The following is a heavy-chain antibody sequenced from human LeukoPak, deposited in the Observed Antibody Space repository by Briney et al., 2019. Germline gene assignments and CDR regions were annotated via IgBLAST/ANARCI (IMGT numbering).Heavy chain of an antibody. D-gene: IGHD5-18*01. CDR2: IYYSGST. Sequence: SETLSLTCTVSGDSISSSISYWGWIRQPPGKGLEWIGSIYYSGSTHYNPSLKSRVFIAVDTSKNQFSLKLSSVTAADTAVYYCARNHTHEGYGYYFDYWGQGTLITVSS. J-gene: IGHJ4*02. CDR3: ARNHTHEGYGYYFDY. V-gene: IGHV4-39*01. CDR1: GDSISSSISY.